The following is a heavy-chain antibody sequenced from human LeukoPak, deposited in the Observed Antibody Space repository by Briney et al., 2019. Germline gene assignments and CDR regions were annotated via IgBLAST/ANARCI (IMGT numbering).Heavy chain of an antibody. CDR3: ARGRKYTSGYRVTELGSGYSDY. CDR1: GGSISSSNW. Sequence: SETLSLTCAVSGGSISSSNWWSWVRQPPGKGLEWIGEIYHSGSINYKSSLKSRVTISVDKSKNQFSLKLSSVTAADTAVYYCARGRKYTSGYRVTELGSGYSDYWGQGTLVTVSS. CDR2: IYHSGSI. J-gene: IGHJ4*02. V-gene: IGHV4-4*02. D-gene: IGHD5-18*01.